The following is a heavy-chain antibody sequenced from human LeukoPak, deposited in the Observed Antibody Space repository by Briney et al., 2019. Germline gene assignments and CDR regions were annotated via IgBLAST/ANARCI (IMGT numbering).Heavy chain of an antibody. CDR2: INPNSGGT. Sequence: ASVKVSCKASGYTFTGYYMHWVRQAPGQGLEWMGWINPNSGGTNYAQKFQGRVTITADESTSTAYMELGSLRSEDTAVYYCARASDTAMEYNWFDPWGQGTLVTVSS. CDR1: GYTFTGYY. J-gene: IGHJ5*02. D-gene: IGHD5-18*01. CDR3: ARASDTAMEYNWFDP. V-gene: IGHV1-2*02.